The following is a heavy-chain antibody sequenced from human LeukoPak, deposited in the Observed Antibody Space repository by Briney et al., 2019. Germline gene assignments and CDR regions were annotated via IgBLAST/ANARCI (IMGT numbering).Heavy chain of an antibody. V-gene: IGHV3-21*01. CDR1: GFTFSTYG. CDR2: IDRNSGYI. J-gene: IGHJ4*02. CDR3: ARGRTAGDNFFDY. D-gene: IGHD2-21*02. Sequence: KPGGSLRLSCAASGFTFSTYGMNWVRQAPGKGLEWVSSIDRNSGYIFYADSVKGRFTISRDNPKNSLYLQMNSLRAEDTAVYYCARGRTAGDNFFDYWGQGTLVTVSS.